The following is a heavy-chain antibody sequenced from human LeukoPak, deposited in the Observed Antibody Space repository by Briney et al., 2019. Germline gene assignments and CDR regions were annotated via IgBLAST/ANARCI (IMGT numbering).Heavy chain of an antibody. V-gene: IGHV4-61*02. J-gene: IGHJ4*02. CDR3: ARNDFWSGYLDY. D-gene: IGHD3-3*01. CDR2: IYTSGST. Sequence: SQTLSLTCTVSGGSISSGSYYWSRIRQPAGKGLEWIGRIYTSGSTNYNPSLKSRVTISVDTSKNQFSLKLSSVTAADTAVYYCARNDFWSGYLDYWGQGTLVTVSS. CDR1: GGSISSGSYY.